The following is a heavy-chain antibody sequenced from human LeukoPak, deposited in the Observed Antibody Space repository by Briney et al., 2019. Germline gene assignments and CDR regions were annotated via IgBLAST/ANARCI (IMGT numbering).Heavy chain of an antibody. CDR2: ISYDGSNK. V-gene: IGHV3-30*04. Sequence: GGSLRLSRAASGFTFSSYAMHWVRQAPGTGLEWVAVISYDGSNKYYADSVKGRFTISRDNSKNTLYLQMNSLRAEDTAVYYCARDGGSSTSWYSYWGQGTLVTVSS. CDR1: GFTFSSYA. CDR3: ARDGGSSTSWYSY. J-gene: IGHJ4*02. D-gene: IGHD2-2*01.